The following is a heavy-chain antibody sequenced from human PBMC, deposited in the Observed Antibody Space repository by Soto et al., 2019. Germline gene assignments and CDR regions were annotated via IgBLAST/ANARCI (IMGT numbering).Heavy chain of an antibody. Sequence: GASVKVSCKASGGTFSSYAISWVRQAPGQGLEWMGGIIPIFGTANYAQKFQGRVTITADESTSTAYMELSSLRSEDTAVYYCARDTYCSSTSCYPYYWGQGTLVTAPQ. CDR3: ARDTYCSSTSCYPYY. V-gene: IGHV1-69*13. D-gene: IGHD2-2*01. CDR2: IIPIFGTA. CDR1: GGTFSSYA. J-gene: IGHJ4*02.